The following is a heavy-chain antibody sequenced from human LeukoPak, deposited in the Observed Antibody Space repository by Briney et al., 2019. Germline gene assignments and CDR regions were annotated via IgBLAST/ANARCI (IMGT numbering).Heavy chain of an antibody. CDR3: ANTYALGNYYKGGFDP. CDR2: INPNSGGT. Sequence: GGSLRLSCAASGFTFSGSAMHWVRQAPGQGLEWMGWINPNSGGTNYAQNFQGRVTMTRDTSIRTVYMELSRLRSDDTAVYYCANTYALGNYYKGGFDPWGQGTLVTVSS. V-gene: IGHV1-2*02. J-gene: IGHJ5*02. CDR1: GFTFSGSA. D-gene: IGHD3-10*01.